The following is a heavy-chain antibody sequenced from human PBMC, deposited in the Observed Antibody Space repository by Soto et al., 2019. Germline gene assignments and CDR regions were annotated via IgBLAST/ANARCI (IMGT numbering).Heavy chain of an antibody. CDR2: ISGSGNTM. J-gene: IGHJ5*02. CDR1: GFSFRDYY. D-gene: IGHD3-22*01. V-gene: IGHV3-11*01. Sequence: GGSLRLSCAASGFSFRDYYMSWIRQAPGKGLEWTSYISGSGNTMYYADSVKGRFIISRDNAKNSLFLQMNSLRADDTAVYYCARDRLPMVVVVMGWFDPWGQGTLVTVSS. CDR3: ARDRLPMVVVVMGWFDP.